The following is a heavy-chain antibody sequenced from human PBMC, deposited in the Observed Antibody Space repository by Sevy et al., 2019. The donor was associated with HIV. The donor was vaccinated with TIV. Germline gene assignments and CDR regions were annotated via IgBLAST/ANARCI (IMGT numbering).Heavy chain of an antibody. CDR3: AKKLEPGNYFDY. D-gene: IGHD1-1*01. J-gene: IGHJ4*02. V-gene: IGHV3-30*18. Sequence: GGSLRLSCAASGFTFSSYGMHWVRQAPGKGLEWVAVISYDGSNKYYADSVKGGFTISRDNSKNTLYLQMNSLRAEDTAVYYCAKKLEPGNYFDYWGQGTLVTVSS. CDR1: GFTFSSYG. CDR2: ISYDGSNK.